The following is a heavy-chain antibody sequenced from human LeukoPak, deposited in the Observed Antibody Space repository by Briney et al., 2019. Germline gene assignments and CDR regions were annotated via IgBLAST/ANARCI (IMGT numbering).Heavy chain of an antibody. CDR1: GFTVSSNY. Sequence: GGSLRLSCAASGFTVSSNYMSWVRQAPGKGLEWVSVIYSGGSTYYADSVKGRFTISRDNSKNTLYLQMNSLRAEDTAVYYCARGNYDLAVAANQYYYYYMDVWGKGTTVTVSS. V-gene: IGHV3-66*02. CDR2: IYSGGST. D-gene: IGHD2-15*01. CDR3: ARGNYDLAVAANQYYYYYMDV. J-gene: IGHJ6*03.